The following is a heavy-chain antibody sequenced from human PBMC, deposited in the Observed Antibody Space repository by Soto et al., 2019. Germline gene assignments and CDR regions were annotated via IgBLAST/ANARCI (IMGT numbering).Heavy chain of an antibody. CDR3: ARRMVRGVNWFDP. D-gene: IGHD3-10*01. V-gene: IGHV4-30-4*01. J-gene: IGHJ5*02. CDR1: GGSISSGDYY. Sequence: PSETLSLTCTVSGGSISSGDYYWSWIRQPPGKGLEWIGYIYYSGSSYYNPSLKSRVTISVDTSKNQFSLKLSSVTAADTAVYYCARRMVRGVNWFDPWGQGTLVTVSP. CDR2: IYYSGSS.